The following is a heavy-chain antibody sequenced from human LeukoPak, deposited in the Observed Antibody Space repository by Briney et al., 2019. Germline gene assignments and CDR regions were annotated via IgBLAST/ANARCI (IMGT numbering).Heavy chain of an antibody. J-gene: IGHJ4*02. CDR3: ARDEDYFDGSGYYYHHPFDY. D-gene: IGHD3-22*01. Sequence: EASVKVSCKASGYTFTSYDINWVRQATGQGLEWMGWMNPNSGNTGYAQKFQGRVTMTRNTSISTAYMELSSLRSEDTAVYYCARDEDYFDGSGYYYHHPFDYWGQGTPVTVSS. V-gene: IGHV1-8*01. CDR1: GYTFTSYD. CDR2: MNPNSGNT.